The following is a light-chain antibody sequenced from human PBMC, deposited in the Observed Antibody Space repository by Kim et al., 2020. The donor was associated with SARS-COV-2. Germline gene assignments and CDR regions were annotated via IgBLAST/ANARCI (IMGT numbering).Light chain of an antibody. J-gene: IGKJ4*01. CDR1: QTISSDS. V-gene: IGKV3-20*01. CDR3: QQCAITPLS. CDR2: TAS. Sequence: SPGESATLSCRASQTISSDSIAWYQQKPGQAPRVLIYTASSRATGIPDRFSGAGSGTDYSLTISILEPEDFAVYYCQQCAITPLSFGGGTKVDIK.